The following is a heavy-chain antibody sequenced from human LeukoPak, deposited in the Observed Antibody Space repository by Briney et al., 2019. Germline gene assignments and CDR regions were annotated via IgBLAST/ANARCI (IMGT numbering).Heavy chain of an antibody. Sequence: SVKVSCKASGGTFSSYAISWVRQAPGQGLEWMGGIIPIFGTANYAQKFQGRVTITADESTSTAYMELSSLRSEDTAVYYCARDGYNWLSRSPNFDYWGQGTLVTVSS. V-gene: IGHV1-69*13. CDR3: ARDGYNWLSRSPNFDY. D-gene: IGHD5-24*01. CDR2: IIPIFGTA. CDR1: GGTFSSYA. J-gene: IGHJ4*02.